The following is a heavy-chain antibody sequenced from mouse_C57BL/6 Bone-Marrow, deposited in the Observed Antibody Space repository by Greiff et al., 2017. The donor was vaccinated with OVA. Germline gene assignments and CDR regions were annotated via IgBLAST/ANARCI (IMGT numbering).Heavy chain of an antibody. J-gene: IGHJ3*01. Sequence: QVQLQQPGAELVMPGASVKLSCKASGYTFTSYWMHWVKQRPGQGLEWIGEIDPSDSYTYYTQKFKGKSKLTVDKSSSTAYLQLSSLTSEDSAVYYCAREGDPWGQGTLVTVSA. CDR1: GYTFTSYW. CDR2: IDPSDSYT. CDR3: AREGDP. V-gene: IGHV1-69*01. D-gene: IGHD2-13*01.